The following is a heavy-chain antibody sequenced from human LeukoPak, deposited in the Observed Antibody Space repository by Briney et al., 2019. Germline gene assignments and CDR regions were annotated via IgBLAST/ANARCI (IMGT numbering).Heavy chain of an antibody. CDR2: ISYIGST. J-gene: IGHJ6*03. D-gene: IGHD2-2*01. CDR1: DDSFSSHN. V-gene: IGHV4-59*11. CDR3: ARVVGLVYYYYMDV. Sequence: SETLSLTCAVSDDSFSSHNWTWLRQPPGKGREWMGYISYIGSTNYNPSLKSRVTISIDTSKNQFSLKLSSVTAADTAVYYCARVVGLVYYYYMDVWGKGTTVTVSS.